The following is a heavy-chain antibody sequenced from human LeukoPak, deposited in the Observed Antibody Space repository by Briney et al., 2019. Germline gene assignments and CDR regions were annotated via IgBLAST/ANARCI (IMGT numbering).Heavy chain of an antibody. CDR2: INPSGGST. D-gene: IGHD3-22*01. V-gene: IGHV1-46*01. CDR3: ARYYYDSSRYSETNFDY. J-gene: IGHJ4*02. CDR1: GYTFTSYY. Sequence: ASVKVSCKASGYTFTSYYMHWVRQAPGQGREWMGIINPSGGSTSYAQKFQGRVTMTRDTSTSTVYMELSSLSSEDTPVYYCARYYYDSSRYSETNFDYWGQGTLVTVSS.